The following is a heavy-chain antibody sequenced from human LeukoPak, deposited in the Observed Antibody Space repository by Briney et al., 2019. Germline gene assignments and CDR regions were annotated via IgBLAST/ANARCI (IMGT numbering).Heavy chain of an antibody. CDR3: ARGEPSSWLRLPTPFDY. CDR2: INWNGGST. D-gene: IGHD5-12*01. J-gene: IGHJ4*02. CDR1: GFTFDDYG. Sequence: GGSLRLSCAASGFTFDDYGMSWVRQAPGKGLEWVSGINWNGGSTGYADSVKGRFTLSRDNAKNSLYLQMNSLRAEDTALYYCARGEPSSWLRLPTPFDYWGQGTLVTVSS. V-gene: IGHV3-20*04.